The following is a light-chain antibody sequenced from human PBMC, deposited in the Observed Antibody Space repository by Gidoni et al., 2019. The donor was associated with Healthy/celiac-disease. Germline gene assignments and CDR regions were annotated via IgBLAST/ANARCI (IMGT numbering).Light chain of an antibody. Sequence: EIVLTQSPATLYLSPGERATLSFRASQSVSSYLAWYHQKPGQAPRLLIYDASNRATGIQARFSGSGSGTDLTLNISSREPEDFAVYYCQQPGLFGQGTKLEIK. J-gene: IGKJ2*01. CDR2: DAS. CDR3: QQPGL. CDR1: QSVSSY. V-gene: IGKV3-11*01.